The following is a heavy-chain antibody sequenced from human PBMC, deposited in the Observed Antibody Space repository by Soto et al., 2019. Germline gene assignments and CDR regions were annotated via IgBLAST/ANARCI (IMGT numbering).Heavy chain of an antibody. CDR1: GDSMSSSDYY. Sequence: SETLSLTCAVSGDSMSSSDYYWGWIRQPPGKGLEWIGSIYYSGSTYYNPSLQSRVAISVDTSKNQFSLKLKSVTAADTAIYYCARRTVNIRTFYSGFKNHRFVYWGQAAPATVSS. CDR3: ARRTVNIRTFYSGFKNHRFVY. J-gene: IGHJ4*02. D-gene: IGHD6-19*01. CDR2: IYYSGST. V-gene: IGHV4-39*01.